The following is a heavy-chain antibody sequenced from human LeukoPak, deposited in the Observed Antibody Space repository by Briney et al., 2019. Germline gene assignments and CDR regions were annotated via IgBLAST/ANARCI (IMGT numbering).Heavy chain of an antibody. Sequence: ASVKVSCKASGYTFTRYYMHWVRQAPGQGREWMGLINPNSGGTNYAQKFQGRVTMTRDTSLSTAYMELSRLRSDDTAVYYCARSEYVWGGYRLDFWGQGALVTVSS. V-gene: IGHV1-2*02. CDR1: GYTFTRYY. CDR2: INPNSGGT. D-gene: IGHD3-16*02. J-gene: IGHJ4*02. CDR3: ARSEYVWGGYRLDF.